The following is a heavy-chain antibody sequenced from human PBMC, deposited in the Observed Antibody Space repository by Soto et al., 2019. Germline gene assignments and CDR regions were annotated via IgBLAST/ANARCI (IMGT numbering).Heavy chain of an antibody. V-gene: IGHV3-23*01. CDR2: ISGSGGST. D-gene: IGHD2-2*01. Sequence: EVQLLDSGGGLVQPGGSLRLSCAASGFTFITYAMSWVRQAPGKGLEWVSIISGSGGSTYYPDSLKGRFTISRDNSKNTLYLQMNSLRADDTAVYYCAKSPAAQSYFDFWGQGTLVTVSS. CDR1: GFTFITYA. CDR3: AKSPAAQSYFDF. J-gene: IGHJ4*02.